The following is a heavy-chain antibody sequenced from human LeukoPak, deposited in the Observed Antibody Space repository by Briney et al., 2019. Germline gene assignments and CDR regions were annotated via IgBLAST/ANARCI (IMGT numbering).Heavy chain of an antibody. D-gene: IGHD3-3*01. CDR2: INPSGGST. CDR1: GYTFTSYY. V-gene: IGHV1-46*01. Sequence: GASVEVSCKASGYTFTSYYMHWVRQAPGQGLEWMGIINPSGGSTSYAQKFQGRVTMTRDMSTSTVCMELSSLRSEDTAVYYCAREGYYDFWSGYYTGDGFDYWGQGTLVTVSS. CDR3: AREGYYDFWSGYYTGDGFDY. J-gene: IGHJ4*02.